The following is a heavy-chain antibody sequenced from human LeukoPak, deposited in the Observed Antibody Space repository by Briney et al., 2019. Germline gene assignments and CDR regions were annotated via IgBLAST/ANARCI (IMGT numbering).Heavy chain of an antibody. CDR3: ARGLLYSGSFSRNWFDP. D-gene: IGHD1-26*01. Sequence: SETLSLTCTVSGVSISISSYYWGWIRQPPRKGLEWIGTIYYSGNTYYNPSLKSRVTISVDTSKNQFSLKLGSVTAADTAVYYCARGLLYSGSFSRNWFDPWGQGTLATVSS. CDR1: GVSISISSYY. CDR2: IYYSGNT. J-gene: IGHJ5*02. V-gene: IGHV4-39*01.